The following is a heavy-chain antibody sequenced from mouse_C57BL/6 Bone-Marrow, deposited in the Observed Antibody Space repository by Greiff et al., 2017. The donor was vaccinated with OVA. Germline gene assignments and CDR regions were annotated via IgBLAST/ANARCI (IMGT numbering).Heavy chain of an antibody. D-gene: IGHD1-1*02. CDR2: INPNNGGT. CDR1: GYTFTDYY. J-gene: IGHJ1*03. Sequence: EVQLQQSGPELVKPGASVKISCKASGYTFTDYYMNWVKQSHGKSLEWIGDINPNNGGTSYNQKFKGKATLTVDKSSSTAYMELRSLTSEDSAVYYCARGGGFGGYFDVWGTGTTVTVSS. V-gene: IGHV1-26*01. CDR3: ARGGGFGGYFDV.